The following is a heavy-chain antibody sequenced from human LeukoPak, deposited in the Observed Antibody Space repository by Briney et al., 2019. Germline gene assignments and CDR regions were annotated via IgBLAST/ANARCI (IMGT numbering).Heavy chain of an antibody. CDR3: ARDLGLSVGCTSRGLAPNWFDP. Sequence: ASVKVSCKASGYTFTGYYMHWVPQVPGQGLEWMGRINPNSGGTNYAQKFQGRVTMTRDTSISTAYMELSRLRSDDTAVYYCARDLGLSVGCTSRGLAPNWFDPWGQGTLVTVST. V-gene: IGHV1-2*06. J-gene: IGHJ5*02. CDR2: INPNSGGT. CDR1: GYTFTGYY. D-gene: IGHD6-19*01.